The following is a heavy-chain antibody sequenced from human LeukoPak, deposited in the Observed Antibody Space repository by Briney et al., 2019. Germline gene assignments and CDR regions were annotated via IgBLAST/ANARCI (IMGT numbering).Heavy chain of an antibody. V-gene: IGHV3-30*04. CDR3: TKDSVAMVTTSDY. Sequence: QTGGSLRLSCAASGFTFSSYAMHWVRQAPGKGLEWVAVISYDGSNKYYADSVKGRFTTSRDNAKNSLYLQMNSLRPEDTALYYCTKDSVAMVTTSDYWGQGTLVTVSS. J-gene: IGHJ4*02. CDR1: GFTFSSYA. CDR2: ISYDGSNK. D-gene: IGHD5-18*01.